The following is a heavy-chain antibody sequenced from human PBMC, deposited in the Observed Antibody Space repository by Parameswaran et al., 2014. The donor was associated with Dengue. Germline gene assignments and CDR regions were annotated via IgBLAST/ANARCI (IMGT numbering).Heavy chain of an antibody. J-gene: IGHJ4*02. D-gene: IGHD4-17*01. CDR3: ARRGLYGDYYNYYFDS. CDR2: IYPNDSDT. V-gene: IGHV5-51*01. Sequence: VRQMPGKGLEWMGIIYPNDSDTRYSPSFQGQVTISADKSLGTAYLRWSSLKASDTAMYYCARRGLYGDYYNYYFDSWGQGTLVTVSS.